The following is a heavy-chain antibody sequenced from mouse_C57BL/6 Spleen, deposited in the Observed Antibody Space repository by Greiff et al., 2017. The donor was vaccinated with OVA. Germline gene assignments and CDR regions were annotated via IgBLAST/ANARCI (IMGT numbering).Heavy chain of an antibody. V-gene: IGHV1-22*01. CDR3: ARREVEGLYAMDY. CDR1: GYTFTDYN. CDR2: INPNNGGT. J-gene: IGHJ4*01. Sequence: EVQLQQSGPELVKPGASVKMSCKASGYTFTDYNMHWVKQSHGKSLEWIGYINPNNGGTSYNQKFKGKATLTVNKSSSTAYMELRSLTSEDSAVYYCARREVEGLYAMDYWGQGTSVTVSS.